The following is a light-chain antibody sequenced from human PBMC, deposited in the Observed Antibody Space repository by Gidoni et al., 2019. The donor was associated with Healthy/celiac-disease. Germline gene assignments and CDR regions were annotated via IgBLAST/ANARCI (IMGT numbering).Light chain of an antibody. Sequence: DIQMTQSPSTLSASVGDRVTITCRASQSISSWLAWYQQKPGKAPKLLIYDASSLESGVPSRFSGSGSGTEFTLTISSLQPDDFATYYCQQYNSYSYTFGQXTKHEIK. J-gene: IGKJ2*01. CDR3: QQYNSYSYT. V-gene: IGKV1-5*01. CDR2: DAS. CDR1: QSISSW.